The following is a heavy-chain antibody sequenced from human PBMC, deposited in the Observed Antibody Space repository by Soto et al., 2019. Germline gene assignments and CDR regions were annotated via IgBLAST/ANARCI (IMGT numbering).Heavy chain of an antibody. Sequence: GGSLRLSCAASGFTLSSYAMSWVRQAPGKGLEWVSAIRCSGGITYYADSLKGRFTIARDNSKNTLYLQMHSLRAEDTAVYYCAKTYYYGLGSYFVSFDIVCQVTTVTVSS. CDR3: AKTYYYGLGSYFVSFDI. D-gene: IGHD3-10*01. CDR2: IRCSGGIT. CDR1: GFTLSSYA. J-gene: IGHJ3*02. V-gene: IGHV3-23*01.